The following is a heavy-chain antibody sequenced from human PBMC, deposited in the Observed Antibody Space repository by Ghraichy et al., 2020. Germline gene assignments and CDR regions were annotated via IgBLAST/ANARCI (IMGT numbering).Heavy chain of an antibody. CDR2: ISYDGSNK. CDR1: GFTFSSYG. Sequence: GESLNISCAASGFTFSSYGMHWVRQAPGKGLEWVAVISYDGSNKYYADSVKGRFTISRDNSKNTLYLQMNSLRAEDTAVYYCAKDLVGDYSSSSGAFDIWGQGTMVTVSS. CDR3: AKDLVGDYSSSSGAFDI. V-gene: IGHV3-30*18. D-gene: IGHD6-6*01. J-gene: IGHJ3*02.